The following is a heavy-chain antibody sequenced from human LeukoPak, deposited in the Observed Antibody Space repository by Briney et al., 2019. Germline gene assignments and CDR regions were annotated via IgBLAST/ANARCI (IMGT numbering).Heavy chain of an antibody. V-gene: IGHV3-23*01. CDR1: GFTFGSHA. CDR2: IFGSGGSP. Sequence: PGGSLRLSCEASGFTFGSHARYWVRQAPGKGLEWVAGIFGSGGSPHYADPVKGRFTISRDNSRNTVYLQMNSLRAEDTAVYYCAKKYYDILTGSNNWFDPWGQGTLVTVSS. J-gene: IGHJ5*02. D-gene: IGHD3-9*01. CDR3: AKKYYDILTGSNNWFDP.